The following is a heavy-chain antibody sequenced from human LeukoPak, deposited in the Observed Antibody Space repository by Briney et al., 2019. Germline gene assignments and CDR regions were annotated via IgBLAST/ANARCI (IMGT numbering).Heavy chain of an antibody. J-gene: IGHJ4*02. D-gene: IGHD1-26*01. Sequence: PSETLSLSCAVYGGSFSGYYWSWIRQPPGKGLEWIGEINHSGSTNYNPSLKSRVTISVDTSKNQFSLKLSSVTAADTAVYYCASLYPWGYWGQGTLVTVSS. CDR3: ASLYPWGY. CDR1: GGSFSGYY. CDR2: INHSGST. V-gene: IGHV4-34*01.